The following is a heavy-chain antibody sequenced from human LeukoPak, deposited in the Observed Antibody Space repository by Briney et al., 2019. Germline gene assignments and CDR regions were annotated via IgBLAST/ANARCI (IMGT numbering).Heavy chain of an antibody. Sequence: GGSLRLSCAGTGFTFSNFAMHWVRQAPGRGLQWVAVIWNDGSKTYYEDSVKGRFTISRDNSKNTVYLQMNSLRAEDTALYYCARGIVAAGNPNWFDPWGQGTLVTVSS. CDR1: GFTFSNFA. CDR3: ARGIVAAGNPNWFDP. J-gene: IGHJ5*02. D-gene: IGHD6-13*01. V-gene: IGHV3-33*01. CDR2: IWNDGSKT.